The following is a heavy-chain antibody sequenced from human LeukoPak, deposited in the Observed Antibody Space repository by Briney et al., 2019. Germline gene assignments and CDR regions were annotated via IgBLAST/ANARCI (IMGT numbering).Heavy chain of an antibody. CDR1: GGSIRSSSYY. CDR3: ARVRGSVRGAPDY. D-gene: IGHD3-10*01. J-gene: IGHJ4*02. Sequence: SETLSLTCTVSGGSIRSSSYYWGWTRHPPGKGLEWIGSIFYSGSTFYNPSLKSRGPITVDTSKNQFSLKLSSVTAADTAVYYCARVRGSVRGAPDYWGQGTLVTVSS. CDR2: IFYSGST. V-gene: IGHV4-39*01.